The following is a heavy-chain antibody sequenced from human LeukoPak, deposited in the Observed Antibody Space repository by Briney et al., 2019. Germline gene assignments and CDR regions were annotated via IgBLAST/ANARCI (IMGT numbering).Heavy chain of an antibody. CDR2: FDPEDGET. D-gene: IGHD3-10*01. CDR3: ATAFGPMVRGTADY. J-gene: IGHJ4*02. CDR1: GYTLTELS. Sequence: ASVKVSCKVSGYTLTELSMHWVRQAPGKGLEWMGGFDPEDGETIYAQKFQGRVTMTEGTSTDTAYMELSSLRSEDTAVYYCATAFGPMVRGTADYWGQGTLVTVSS. V-gene: IGHV1-24*01.